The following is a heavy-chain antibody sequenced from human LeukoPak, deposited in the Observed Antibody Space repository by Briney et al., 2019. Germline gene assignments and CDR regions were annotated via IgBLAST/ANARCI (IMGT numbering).Heavy chain of an antibody. Sequence: ASLKVSCKVSGFTLADLSMHWGRQAPGKGLEWVGGFDRKNGDTIYAQRFRGRVTLTEDTSTGTAYMDLSSLSADDTAVYYCATGVFCATTTCPGYQHYYYFMDVWGKGTTVTVSS. CDR3: ATGVFCATTTCPGYQHYYYFMDV. V-gene: IGHV1-24*01. J-gene: IGHJ6*03. CDR2: FDRKNGDT. CDR1: GFTLADLS. D-gene: IGHD2-2*01.